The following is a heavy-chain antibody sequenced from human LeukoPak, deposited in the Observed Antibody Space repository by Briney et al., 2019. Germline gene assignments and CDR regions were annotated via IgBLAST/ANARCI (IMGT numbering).Heavy chain of an antibody. CDR1: GGSISSSSYY. Sequence: SETLSLTCTVSGGSISSSSYYWGRIRQPPGKGLEWIGSICYSGITYYNPSLKSRVTISVDTSKNQFSLKLSSVTAADTAVYFCARQRGYHYDSTTNRFSDLWGQGTRVTVSS. CDR2: ICYSGIT. CDR3: ARQRGYHYDSTTNRFSDL. J-gene: IGHJ5*02. V-gene: IGHV4-39*01. D-gene: IGHD3-22*01.